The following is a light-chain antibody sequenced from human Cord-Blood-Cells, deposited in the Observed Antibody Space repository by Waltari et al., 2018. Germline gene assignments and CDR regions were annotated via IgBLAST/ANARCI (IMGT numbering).Light chain of an antibody. Sequence: DIVMTQSPLSLPVTPGEPGSISCRSSQSLLHSNGYNYLDWYLQKPGQSPQLLIYLGSNRASGVPDRFSGSGSGTDFTLKISRVEAEDVGVYYCMQALQTPPWTFGQGTKVEIK. V-gene: IGKV2-28*01. CDR3: MQALQTPPWT. CDR1: QSLLHSNGYNY. CDR2: LGS. J-gene: IGKJ1*01.